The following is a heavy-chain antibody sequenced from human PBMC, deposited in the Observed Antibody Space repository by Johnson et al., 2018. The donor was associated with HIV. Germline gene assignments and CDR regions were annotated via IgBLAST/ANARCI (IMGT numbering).Heavy chain of an antibody. Sequence: QVQLVESGGGVVQPGRSLRLSCAASGFTFSSYAMHWVRQAPGKGLEWVAVISYDGSNKYYADSVKGRFTISRDNAKNSLYLQMNSLRAEDTAVYYCAREYSSGYPDAFDIWGQGTMVTVSS. CDR1: GFTFSSYA. V-gene: IGHV3-30-3*01. D-gene: IGHD3-22*01. J-gene: IGHJ3*02. CDR2: ISYDGSNK. CDR3: AREYSSGYPDAFDI.